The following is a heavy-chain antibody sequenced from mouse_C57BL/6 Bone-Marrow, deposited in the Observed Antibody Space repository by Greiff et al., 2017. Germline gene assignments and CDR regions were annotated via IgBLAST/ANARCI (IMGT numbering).Heavy chain of an antibody. CDR2: IYPRDGST. V-gene: IGHV1-78*01. CDR3: ARKGTLWYLYYFDY. Sequence: VKLMESDAELVKPGASVKISCKVSGYTFTDHTIHWMKQRPEQGLEWIGYIYPRDGSTKYNEKYKGKATLTADKSSSTAYMQLNSLTSEDSAVYFCARKGTLWYLYYFDYWGQGTTLTVSS. J-gene: IGHJ2*01. D-gene: IGHD2-1*01. CDR1: GYTFTDHT.